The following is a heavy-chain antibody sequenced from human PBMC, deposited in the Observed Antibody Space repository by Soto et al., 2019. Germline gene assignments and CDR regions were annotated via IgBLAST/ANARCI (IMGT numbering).Heavy chain of an antibody. Sequence: GGSLRLSCAASGFTFSSYTMNWVRQAPGKGLEWVSFISSSGTYTYYADSLKGRFTISRDNAKDSLYLQMNSLRAEDTAVYYCARKKGDTFDIWGQGTMVTVSS. V-gene: IGHV3-21*01. J-gene: IGHJ3*02. CDR3: ARKKGDTFDI. CDR2: ISSSGTYT. CDR1: GFTFSSYT.